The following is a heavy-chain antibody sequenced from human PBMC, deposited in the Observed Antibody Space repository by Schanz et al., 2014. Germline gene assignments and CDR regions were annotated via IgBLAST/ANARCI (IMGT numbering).Heavy chain of an antibody. CDR2: IKLDGSEK. V-gene: IGHV3-7*01. CDR3: AKYGTGKGVSFEY. CDR1: GFTFSGYW. J-gene: IGHJ4*02. D-gene: IGHD1-26*01. Sequence: EVRLVESGGDLVQPGGSLRLSCAASGFTFSGYWMSWVRQAPGEGLVWVANIKLDGSEKYYVDSVKGRFTISRDNAKNSLYLQMNSLTAEDTAVYYCAKYGTGKGVSFEYWGQGTLVTVSS.